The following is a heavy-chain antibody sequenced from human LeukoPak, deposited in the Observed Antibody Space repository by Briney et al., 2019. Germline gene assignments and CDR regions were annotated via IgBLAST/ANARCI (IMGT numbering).Heavy chain of an antibody. J-gene: IGHJ4*02. CDR3: AKCSGSYLGSTGDY. CDR2: ISWNSGSI. D-gene: IGHD3-10*02. Sequence: GGSLRLSCAASGFTFSSYWMHWVRQAPGKGLEWVSGISWNSGSIGYADSVKGRFTISRDNAKNSLYLQMDSLRAEDTALYYCAKCSGSYLGSTGDYWGQGTLVTVSS. CDR1: GFTFSSYW. V-gene: IGHV3-9*01.